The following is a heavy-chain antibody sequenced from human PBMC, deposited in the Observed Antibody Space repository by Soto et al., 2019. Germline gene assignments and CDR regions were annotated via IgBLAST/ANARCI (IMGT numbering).Heavy chain of an antibody. CDR1: GDTFNFYT. V-gene: IGHV1-69*02. D-gene: IGHD3-10*01. CDR2: FNPILSFS. CDR3: ATSFGSGSLACDY. J-gene: IGHJ4*02. Sequence: QVQLVQSGAEVKKPGSSVKVSCKASGDTFNFYTINWVRQAPGLGLEWMGRFNPILSFSNSALKFQGRVTLTADKSTSTAYMVLSSLRSEDTAIYYCATSFGSGSLACDYWGQGALVTVSS.